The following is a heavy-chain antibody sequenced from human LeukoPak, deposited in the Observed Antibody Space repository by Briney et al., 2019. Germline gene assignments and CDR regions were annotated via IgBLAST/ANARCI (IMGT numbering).Heavy chain of an antibody. Sequence: SQTLSLTCAISGNSVSSNNGAWNWIRQSPSRGLEWLGRTYYRSKWYDDYAGSVKGRISISPDTSKNQFSLQLYSVTPEDTAVYYCARDVATSGSYTFAYWGQGTLVTGSS. CDR3: ARDVATSGSYTFAY. J-gene: IGHJ4*02. CDR2: TYYRSKWYD. V-gene: IGHV6-1*01. D-gene: IGHD6-19*01. CDR1: GNSVSSNNGA.